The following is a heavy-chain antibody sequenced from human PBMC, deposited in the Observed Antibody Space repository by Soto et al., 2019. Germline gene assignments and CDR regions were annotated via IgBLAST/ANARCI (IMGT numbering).Heavy chain of an antibody. CDR3: AREIGSGSYYYGMDV. CDR1: GYAFTSYA. D-gene: IGHD1-26*01. Sequence: ASVKVSCKASGYAFTSYAMHWVRQAPGQRLEWMGWINAGNGNTKYSQKFQGRVTTTRDTSASTAYMELSSLRSEDTAVYYCAREIGSGSYYYGMDVWGQGTTVTVSS. CDR2: INAGNGNT. J-gene: IGHJ6*02. V-gene: IGHV1-3*01.